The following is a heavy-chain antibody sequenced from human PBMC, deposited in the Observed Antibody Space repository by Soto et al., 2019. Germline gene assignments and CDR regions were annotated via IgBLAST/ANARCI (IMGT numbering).Heavy chain of an antibody. Sequence: SETPSLTRAFHCGAFNGYFFSWIPPSPGKGLEWSGEINHSGSTNYNPSLKSRVTISVDTSKNQFSLKLSSVTAADTAVYYCSIAGSGYDSGRDYWGQGTPVTVSS. V-gene: IGHV4-34*01. J-gene: IGHJ4*02. CDR2: INHSGST. CDR3: SIAGSGYDSGRDY. D-gene: IGHD5-12*01. CDR1: CGAFNGYF.